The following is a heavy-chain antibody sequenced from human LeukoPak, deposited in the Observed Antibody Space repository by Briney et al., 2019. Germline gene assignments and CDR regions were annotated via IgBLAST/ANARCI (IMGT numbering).Heavy chain of an antibody. Sequence: PSETLSPTCSVSGGPLTGYYWSWIRQPPGKGLEWIGEIDHDGITNYNPSFKSRLTISVDVSKTQFSLRLGSVTAADTAVYFCARVFWVKHFDYSQTSTHAMDVWGQGTTDTVFS. D-gene: IGHD3-16*01. CDR2: IDHDGIT. CDR1: GGPLTGYY. J-gene: IGHJ6*02. CDR3: ARVFWVKHFDYSQTSTHAMDV. V-gene: IGHV4-34*01.